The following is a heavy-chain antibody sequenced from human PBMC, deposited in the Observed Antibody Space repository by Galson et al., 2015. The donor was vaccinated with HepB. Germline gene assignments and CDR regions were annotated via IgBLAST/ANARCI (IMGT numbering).Heavy chain of an antibody. CDR1: GFTFSSYA. V-gene: IGHV3-23*01. CDR2: ISGSGGST. J-gene: IGHJ4*02. Sequence: SLRLSCAASGFTFSSYAMSWVRQAPGKGLEWVSAISGSGGSTYYADSVKGRFTISRDNSKNTLYLQMNSLRAEDTAVYYCAKDNGVLLWFGESYGAFDYWGQGTLVTVSS. CDR3: AKDNGVLLWFGESYGAFDY. D-gene: IGHD3-10*01.